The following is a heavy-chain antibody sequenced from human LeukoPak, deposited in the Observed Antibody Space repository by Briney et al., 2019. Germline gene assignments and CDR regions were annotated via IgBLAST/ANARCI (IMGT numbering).Heavy chain of an antibody. V-gene: IGHV3-23*01. D-gene: IGHD6-19*01. CDR3: ATAAVEDYYYYYGMDV. J-gene: IGHJ6*02. Sequence: GGSLRLSCAASGFTFSSYAMSWVRQAPGKGLEWVSAISGSGGSTYYADSVKGRLTISRDNSKNTLYLQMNSLRAEDTAVYYCATAAVEDYYYYYGMDVWGQGTTVTVSS. CDR1: GFTFSSYA. CDR2: ISGSGGST.